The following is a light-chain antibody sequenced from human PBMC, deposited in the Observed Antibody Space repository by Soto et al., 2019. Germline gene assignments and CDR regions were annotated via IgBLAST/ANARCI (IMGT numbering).Light chain of an antibody. Sequence: DIQLTQSPSFLSASVGDRVTITCRASQGISSYLAWYQQKPGKAPKLLIYAASTLQSGVPSRFSGSGSGTEFTLTISRLQTEDFATYYCQQLNSYPLITFGQGTRLEIK. V-gene: IGKV1-9*01. CDR1: QGISSY. J-gene: IGKJ5*01. CDR2: AAS. CDR3: QQLNSYPLIT.